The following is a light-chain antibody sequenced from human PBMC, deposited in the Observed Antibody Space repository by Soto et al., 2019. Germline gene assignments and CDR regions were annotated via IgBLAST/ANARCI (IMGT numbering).Light chain of an antibody. CDR2: KAS. CDR3: QQHKTYPGP. V-gene: IGKV1-5*03. CDR1: QSVSSW. J-gene: IGKJ5*01. Sequence: DIQMTQSTSTLSASVGDRVIITCRASQSVSSWLAWYQHKPGKAPKLLIYKASRLDSGVTSRFSGSGSGTEFTLTINSLQPDDFATYYCQQHKTYPGPFGQGTRLEVK.